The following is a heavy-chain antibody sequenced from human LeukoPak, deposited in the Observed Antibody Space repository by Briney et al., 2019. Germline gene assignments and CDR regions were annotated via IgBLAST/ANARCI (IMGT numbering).Heavy chain of an antibody. J-gene: IGHJ5*02. CDR1: GFTFSDYA. V-gene: IGHV3-30*01. Sequence: GGSLRLSCAASGFTFSDYAMHWVRKAPGKGLEWVAIISDDGIKKYYADSKKGRFTISRDNSKNTLYLQVNGLRPEDTAVYYCARDLGQYYDTSDNWFDPWGQGTLVTVSS. CDR2: ISDDGIKK. CDR3: ARDLGQYYDTSDNWFDP. D-gene: IGHD3-22*01.